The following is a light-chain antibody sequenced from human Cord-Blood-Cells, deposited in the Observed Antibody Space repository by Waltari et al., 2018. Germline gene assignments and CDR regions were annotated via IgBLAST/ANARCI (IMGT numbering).Light chain of an antibody. Sequence: AIQLTRSPSSLSASVGDRVTITCRASQGISSALAWYQQKPGKAPKLLIYDASSLESGVPSRFSGSGSGTDFTLTISSLQPEDFATYYCQQFNNYPLYTFGQGTKLEIK. CDR2: DAS. CDR1: QGISSA. CDR3: QQFNNYPLYT. V-gene: IGKV1D-13*01. J-gene: IGKJ2*01.